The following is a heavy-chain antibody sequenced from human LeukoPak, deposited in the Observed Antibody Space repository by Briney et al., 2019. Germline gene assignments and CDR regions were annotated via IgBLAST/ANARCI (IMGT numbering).Heavy chain of an antibody. CDR3: ATYLGYCTSSNCPYFYMDV. D-gene: IGHD2-2*03. CDR1: GFTFSTYG. Sequence: GGSLRLSCAASGFTFSTYGMHWVRQAPGKGLEWVAVVWYDESLKYYADSVKGRFTISGDNSKNTLFLQLNSLRAEDTAVYYCATYLGYCTSSNCPYFYMDVWGTGTTVTVSS. V-gene: IGHV3-33*01. J-gene: IGHJ6*03. CDR2: VWYDESLK.